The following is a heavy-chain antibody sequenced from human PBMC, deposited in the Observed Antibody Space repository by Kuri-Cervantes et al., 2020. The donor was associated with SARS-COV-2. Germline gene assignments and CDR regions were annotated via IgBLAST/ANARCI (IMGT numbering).Heavy chain of an antibody. CDR2: ISGSGGYT. J-gene: IGHJ4*02. D-gene: IGHD2-21*02. CDR3: ARDLISVTAYFDF. CDR1: GFSFSDYY. V-gene: IGHV3-11*06. Sequence: LTCVASGFSFSDYYMSWIRQAPGKGLEWVSYISGSGGYTNYADSVKGRFTISRDNAKNSVYLQMRSVRAEDTAVYYCARDLISVTAYFDFWGQGTLVTVSS.